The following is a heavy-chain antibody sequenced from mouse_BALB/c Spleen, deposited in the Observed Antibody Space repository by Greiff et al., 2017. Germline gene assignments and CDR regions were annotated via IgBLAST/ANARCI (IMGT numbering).Heavy chain of an antibody. CDR1: GFTFSSYA. CDR2: ISSGGST. V-gene: IGHV5-6-5*01. D-gene: IGHD1-1*01. CDR3: AREGVDYYGSSYYFDY. Sequence: EVQLVESGGGLVKPGGSLKLSCAASGFTFSSYAMSWVRQTPEKRLEWVASISSGGSTYYPDSVKGRFTISRDNARNILYLQMSSLRSEDTAMYYCAREGVDYYGSSYYFDYWGQGTTLTVSS. J-gene: IGHJ2*01.